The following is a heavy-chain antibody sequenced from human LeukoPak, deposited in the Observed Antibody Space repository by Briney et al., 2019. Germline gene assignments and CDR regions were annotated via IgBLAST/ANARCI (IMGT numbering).Heavy chain of an antibody. CDR1: GFTFSSYG. J-gene: IGHJ4*02. D-gene: IGHD4-17*01. CDR3: AKQSHDYGGYMDF. V-gene: IGHV3-23*01. CDR2: IRNSGSST. Sequence: GGSLRLSCAASGFTFSSYGMNWVRQAPGKGLEWVSTIRNSGSSTSYADSVKGRFTISRDNSKNTLYLQLNSLRADDTALYYCAKQSHDYGGYMDFWGQGTLVTVSS.